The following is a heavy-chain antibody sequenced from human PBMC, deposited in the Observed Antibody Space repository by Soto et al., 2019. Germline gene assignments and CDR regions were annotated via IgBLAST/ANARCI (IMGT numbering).Heavy chain of an antibody. CDR1: GFTFSSYS. CDR2: ISSSSSYI. Sequence: EVQLVESGGGLVKPGGSLRLSCAASGFTFSSYSMNWVRQAPGKGLEGVSSISSSSSYIYYADSVKGRFTISRDNAKNSLYLQMNSLRAEDTAVYYCAREYSVYDKYFDYWGQGTLVTVSS. D-gene: IGHD5-12*01. J-gene: IGHJ4*02. V-gene: IGHV3-21*01. CDR3: AREYSVYDKYFDY.